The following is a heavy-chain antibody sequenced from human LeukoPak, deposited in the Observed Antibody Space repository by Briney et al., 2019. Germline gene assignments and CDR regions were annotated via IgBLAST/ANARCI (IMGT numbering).Heavy chain of an antibody. CDR1: GFTVSSNY. V-gene: IGHV3-11*01. CDR3: ARHDYGDYDSYYFDY. J-gene: IGHJ4*02. CDR2: ISSSGSTI. Sequence: GGSLRLSCAASGFTVSSNYMSWVRQAPGKGLEWVSYISSSGSTIYYADSVKGRFTISRDNAKNSLYLQMNSLRAEDTAVYYCARHDYGDYDSYYFDYWGQGTLVTVSS. D-gene: IGHD4-17*01.